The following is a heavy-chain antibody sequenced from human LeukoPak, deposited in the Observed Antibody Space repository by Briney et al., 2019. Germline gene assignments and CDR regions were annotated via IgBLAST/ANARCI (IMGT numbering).Heavy chain of an antibody. Sequence: QSGGSLRLSCAASGFTFSNYWMHWVRQAPGKGLEWVAVISYDGSNKYYADSVKGRFTISRDNSKNTLYLQMNSLRAEDTAVYYCAKDYGYYYYYMDVWGKGTTVTVSS. J-gene: IGHJ6*03. D-gene: IGHD3-16*01. CDR3: AKDYGYYYYYMDV. CDR1: GFTFSNYW. CDR2: ISYDGSNK. V-gene: IGHV3-30*18.